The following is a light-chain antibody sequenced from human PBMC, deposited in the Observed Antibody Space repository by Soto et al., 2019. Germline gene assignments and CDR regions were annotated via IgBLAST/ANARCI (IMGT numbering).Light chain of an antibody. CDR1: QSVNGSY. CDR3: QQYGNSPQT. J-gene: IGKJ1*01. V-gene: IGKV3-20*01. Sequence: EIVLTQSPGTLSLSPGERVTLSCRASQSVNGSYLAWYQHKPGQAPRLLIYGASTRATGIPDRFSGSGSGTDFTLTIARLEPGDFAVYYCQQYGNSPQTFGQGTKVDIK. CDR2: GAS.